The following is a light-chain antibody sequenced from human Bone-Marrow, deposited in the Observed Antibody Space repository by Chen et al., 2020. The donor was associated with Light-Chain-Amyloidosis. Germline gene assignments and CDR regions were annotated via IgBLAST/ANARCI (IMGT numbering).Light chain of an antibody. V-gene: IGLV3-25*03. CDR2: RDT. CDR1: DLPTKY. J-gene: IGLJ2*01. CDR3: QSADSSGTYEVI. Sequence: SYELTQPPSVSVSPGQTARITCLGDDLPTKYAYWYQQKPGQAPVLVIHRDTERPSGISERFSGSRSGTTATLTISGVQAEDEADYHCQSADSSGTYEVIFGGGTKLTVL.